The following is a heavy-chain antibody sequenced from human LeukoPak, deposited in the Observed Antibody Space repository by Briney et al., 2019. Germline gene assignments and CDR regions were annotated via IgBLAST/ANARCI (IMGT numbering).Heavy chain of an antibody. Sequence: ASVKVSCKASGYTFTTYGISWVRQAPGQGLEWMGWISGYNGNTNYAQKFQGRVTMTTDTSTTTAYMDVRSLRSDDTAVCYCARAFYDFWSGYSCRYWGQGTLVTVSS. CDR2: ISGYNGNT. D-gene: IGHD3-3*01. CDR1: GYTFTTYG. J-gene: IGHJ4*02. V-gene: IGHV1-18*01. CDR3: ARAFYDFWSGYSCRY.